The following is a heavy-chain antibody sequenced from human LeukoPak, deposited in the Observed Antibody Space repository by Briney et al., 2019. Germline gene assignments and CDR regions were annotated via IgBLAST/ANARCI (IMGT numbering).Heavy chain of an antibody. Sequence: GGSLRLSCAASGFTFSSYSMNWVRQAPGKGLEWVSSISSSSSYIYYADSVKGRFTISRDNAKNSLYLQMNSLRAEDTAVYYCARDFLYRGYYTPIDYWGQGTLVTVSS. D-gene: IGHD3-22*01. J-gene: IGHJ4*02. V-gene: IGHV3-21*01. CDR3: ARDFLYRGYYTPIDY. CDR2: ISSSSSYI. CDR1: GFTFSSYS.